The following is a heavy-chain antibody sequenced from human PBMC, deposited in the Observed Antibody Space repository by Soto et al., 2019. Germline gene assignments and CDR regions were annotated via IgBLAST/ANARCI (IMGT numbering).Heavy chain of an antibody. Sequence: SETLSLTCTVSGGSISSYYWSWIRQPAGKGLEWIGRIYTSGSTNYNPSLKSRVTMSVDTSKNQFSLKLSSVTAADTAVYYCARGSRLFGGVIVIRSPGGYFDYWGQGTLVTVSS. CDR2: IYTSGST. CDR3: ARGSRLFGGVIVIRSPGGYFDY. CDR1: GGSISSYY. J-gene: IGHJ4*02. V-gene: IGHV4-4*07. D-gene: IGHD3-16*02.